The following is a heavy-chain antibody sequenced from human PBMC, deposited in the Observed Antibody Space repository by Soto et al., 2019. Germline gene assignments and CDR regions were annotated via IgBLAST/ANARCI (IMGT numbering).Heavy chain of an antibody. CDR3: AKDTTTTMRGGAFDI. Sequence: EVQLAESGGGLVQPGRSLRLSCAASGFTFDEYGMHWVRQAPGKGLEWVSGISWSSGTIGYADSVKGRFTISRDNGKTSLYLQMNSLRAEDTALYYCAKDTTTTMRGGAFDIWGQGTMVTVSS. D-gene: IGHD1-26*01. V-gene: IGHV3-9*01. CDR2: ISWSSGTI. CDR1: GFTFDEYG. J-gene: IGHJ3*02.